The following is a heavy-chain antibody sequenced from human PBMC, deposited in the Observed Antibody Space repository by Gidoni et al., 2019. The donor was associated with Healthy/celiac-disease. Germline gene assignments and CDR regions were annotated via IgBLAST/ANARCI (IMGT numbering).Heavy chain of an antibody. J-gene: IGHJ5*02. CDR1: GGTFSSYA. CDR2: IIPIFGTA. D-gene: IGHD6-19*01. Sequence: QVQLVQSGAEVKKPGSSVKVPCKASGGTFSSYAISWVRQAPGQGLEWMGGIIPIFGTANYAQKFQGRVTITADESTSTAYMELSSLRSEDTAVYYCARDLDSSGWSPTSNWFDPWGQGTLVTVSS. V-gene: IGHV1-69*01. CDR3: ARDLDSSGWSPTSNWFDP.